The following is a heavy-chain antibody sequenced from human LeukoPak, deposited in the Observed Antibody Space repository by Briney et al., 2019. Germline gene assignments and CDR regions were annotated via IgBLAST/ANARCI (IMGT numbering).Heavy chain of an antibody. CDR2: INPNSGGT. CDR3: ASLMVRGVKYYFDY. J-gene: IGHJ4*02. D-gene: IGHD3-10*01. CDR1: GYTFTGYY. Sequence: VASVKVSCKASGYTFTGYYMHWVRQAPGQGLEWMGWINPNSGGTNYAQKFQGRVTMTRDTSISTAYMELSRLRSDDTAVYYCASLMVRGVKYYFDYWGQGTLVTVSS. V-gene: IGHV1-2*02.